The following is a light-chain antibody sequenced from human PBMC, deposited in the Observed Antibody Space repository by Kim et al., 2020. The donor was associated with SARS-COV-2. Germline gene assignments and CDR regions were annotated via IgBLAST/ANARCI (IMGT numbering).Light chain of an antibody. CDR1: QSVSSN. V-gene: IGKV3-15*01. J-gene: IGKJ1*01. CDR2: GAS. CDR3: QQDSNWPQT. Sequence: VSPGERATPSCRASQSVSSNLAWYQQKPSQAPRLLIYGASNRATGIPARFSGSGSGTEFTLTISSPQSEDSAVYYCQQDSNWPQTFGQGTKVDIK.